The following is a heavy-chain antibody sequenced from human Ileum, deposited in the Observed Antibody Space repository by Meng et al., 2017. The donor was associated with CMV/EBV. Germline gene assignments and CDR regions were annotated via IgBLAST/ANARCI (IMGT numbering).Heavy chain of an antibody. CDR1: GFTFSSYS. CDR2: ISSSSSYI. Sequence: GESLKISCAASGFTFSSYSMNWVRQAPGKGLEWVSSISSSSSYIYYADSVKGRFTISRDNAKNSLYLQMNSLRAEDTAVYYCARDRVLGYCSSTSCSVNWFDPWGQGTLVTVSS. CDR3: ARDRVLGYCSSTSCSVNWFDP. J-gene: IGHJ5*02. V-gene: IGHV3-21*01. D-gene: IGHD2-2*01.